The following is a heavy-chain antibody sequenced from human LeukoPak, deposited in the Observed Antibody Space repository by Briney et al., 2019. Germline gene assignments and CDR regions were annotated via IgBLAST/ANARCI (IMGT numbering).Heavy chain of an antibody. CDR2: MNQLGNEI. V-gene: IGHV3-7*04. Sequence: GTSLRLSCLASGFTFSHYWMTWVRRAPGRGLEWVANMNQLGNEIYYADSVKGRFTISRDNSKNSLYLQMRSLSVEDTAVYFCARSNWGPEAWGQGTLVTVSS. CDR1: GFTFSHYW. J-gene: IGHJ5*02. CDR3: ARSNWGPEA. D-gene: IGHD7-27*01.